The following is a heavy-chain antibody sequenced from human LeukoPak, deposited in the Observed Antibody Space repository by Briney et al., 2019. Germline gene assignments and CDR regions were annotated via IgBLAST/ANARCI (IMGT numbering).Heavy chain of an antibody. CDR2: IWNDGSNK. J-gene: IGHJ4*02. CDR3: ARAVEPFDY. Sequence: PGGSLRLSCAASGFTLSIYGIHWVRQAPGKGLEWVAVIWNDGSNKYYADSVKGRFTISRDNSKDTLYLQMNSLRVEDTAVYYCARAVEPFDYWGQGTLVTVSS. CDR1: GFTLSIYG. V-gene: IGHV3-33*01.